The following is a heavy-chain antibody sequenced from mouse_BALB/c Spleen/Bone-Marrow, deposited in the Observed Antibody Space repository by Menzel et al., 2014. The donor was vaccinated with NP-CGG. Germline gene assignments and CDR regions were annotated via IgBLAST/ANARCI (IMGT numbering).Heavy chain of an antibody. V-gene: IGHV1-7*01. CDR2: INPSTGYT. D-gene: IGHD2-1*01. Sequence: QVQLQQSGAELAKPGASVKMSCKASGYTFTSYWMHWVKQRPGQGLEWIGYINPSTGYTDYNQKFNDKATLTADKPSSTAYMQLSSLTSKDSAVYYCARGNPLYAMDYWGQGTSVTVSS. CDR1: GYTFTSYW. J-gene: IGHJ4*01. CDR3: ARGNPLYAMDY.